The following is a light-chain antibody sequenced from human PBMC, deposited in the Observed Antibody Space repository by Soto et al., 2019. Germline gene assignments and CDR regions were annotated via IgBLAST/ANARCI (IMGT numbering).Light chain of an antibody. CDR1: QSVNLN. CDR3: QQCVSWPPLT. J-gene: IGKJ4*01. Sequence: IVMTQSPATLSVSPGETATLSCRASQSVNLNLAWYQQKPGQAPRLLIYGAYIRATGIPARFSGSRAGTEFTLTINSLQSEDSAVYYCQQCVSWPPLTFGGGTTVEIK. V-gene: IGKV3-15*01. CDR2: GAY.